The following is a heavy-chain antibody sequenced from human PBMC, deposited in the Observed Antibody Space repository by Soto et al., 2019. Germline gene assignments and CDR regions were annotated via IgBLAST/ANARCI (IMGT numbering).Heavy chain of an antibody. D-gene: IGHD3-16*02. V-gene: IGHV3-15*01. CDR1: GFTFSNAC. CDR2: IKSKTDGGTT. J-gene: IGHJ4*02. CDR3: ATYDYIWGNYRYRWAY. Sequence: EVHLVESGGGLVQPGVSLRLSCAASGFTFSNACMSCVRAAPGKGLEWAGRIKSKTDGGTTDDAAPVKGRFTISRDDSQTTVYLQMYSLNTEGKAVYYCATYDYIWGNYRYRWAYCGRGSMFTVST.